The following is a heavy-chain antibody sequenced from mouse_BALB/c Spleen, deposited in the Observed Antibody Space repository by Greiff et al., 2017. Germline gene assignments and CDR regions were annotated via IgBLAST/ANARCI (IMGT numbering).Heavy chain of an antibody. Sequence: EVQLQESGPGLVKPSQSLSLTCTVTGYSITSDYAWNWIRQFPGNKLEWMGYISYSGSTSYNPSLKSRISITRDTSKNQFFLQLNSVTTEDTATYYCARRDDGYYDYFDYWGQGTTLTVSS. V-gene: IGHV3-2*02. CDR3: ARRDDGYYDYFDY. CDR2: ISYSGST. D-gene: IGHD2-3*01. CDR1: GYSITSDYA. J-gene: IGHJ2*01.